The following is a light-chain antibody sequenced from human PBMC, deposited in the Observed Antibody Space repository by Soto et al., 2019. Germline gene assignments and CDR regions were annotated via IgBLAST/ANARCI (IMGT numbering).Light chain of an antibody. Sequence: QSALTQPASVSGSPGQSITISCTGTSSDVAGYNYVSWYQQHPGKAPKLMMYEVSNRPSGVSNRFSSSRSGNTASLTISGLQSEDEAEYYCNSYTSSNTFVFGTGTKLTVL. V-gene: IGLV2-14*01. CDR2: EVS. CDR3: NSYTSSNTFV. CDR1: SSDVAGYNY. J-gene: IGLJ1*01.